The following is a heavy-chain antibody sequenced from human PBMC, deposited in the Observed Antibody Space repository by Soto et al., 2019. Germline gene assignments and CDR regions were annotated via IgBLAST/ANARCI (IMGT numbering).Heavy chain of an antibody. J-gene: IGHJ6*02. CDR2: IPYDGSNK. V-gene: IGHV3-30-3*01. Sequence: LRLSCAASGSTFSSYAMHWVRQAPGKGLEWVAVIPYDGSNKYYADSVKGRFTISRDDSKNTLYLQMNSLRAEDTAVYYCARSLPSGSYYYYYYGMDVWGQGTTVTVSS. D-gene: IGHD1-26*01. CDR1: GSTFSSYA. CDR3: ARSLPSGSYYYYYYGMDV.